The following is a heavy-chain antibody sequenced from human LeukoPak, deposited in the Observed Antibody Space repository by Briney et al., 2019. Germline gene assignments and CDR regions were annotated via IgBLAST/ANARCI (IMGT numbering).Heavy chain of an antibody. V-gene: IGHV4-30-4*08. CDR2: IYYSGST. J-gene: IGHJ4*02. D-gene: IGHD3-3*01. CDR1: GGSISSGDYY. Sequence: SETLSLTCTVSGGSISSGDYYWSWIRQPPGKGLEWIGYIYYSGSTYYNPSLKSRVTISVDTSKNQFSLKLGSVTAADTAVYYCARDRRSLYDFWSGYYMGGYFDYWGQGTLVTVPS. CDR3: ARDRRSLYDFWSGYYMGGYFDY.